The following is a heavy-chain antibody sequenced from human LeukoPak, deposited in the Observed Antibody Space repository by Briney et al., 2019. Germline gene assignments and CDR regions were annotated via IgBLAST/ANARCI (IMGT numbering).Heavy chain of an antibody. D-gene: IGHD6-25*01. Sequence: GGSLRLSCAASGFTFSSYAMHWVHQAPGKGLEWVAVISYDGSNKYYADSVKGRFTISRDNSKNTLYLQMNSLRGDDMAVYYCARGARGYQRLSAELFDHWGQGTLVTVSS. V-gene: IGHV3-30*04. CDR3: ARGARGYQRLSAELFDH. CDR1: GFTFSSYA. J-gene: IGHJ4*02. CDR2: ISYDGSNK.